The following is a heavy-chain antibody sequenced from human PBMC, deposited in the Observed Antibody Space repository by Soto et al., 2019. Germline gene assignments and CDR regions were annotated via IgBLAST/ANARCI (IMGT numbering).Heavy chain of an antibody. CDR3: ARQEDDAFDI. CDR1: GGSISSYY. CDR2: IYYSGST. V-gene: IGHV4-59*01. J-gene: IGHJ3*02. Sequence: SETLSLTCTVSGGSISSYYWSWIRQPPGKGLEWIGYIYYSGSTNYNPSLKSRVTISVDTSKNQVSLKLSSVTAAETAVYYCARQEDDAFDIWGQGTMVTVSS.